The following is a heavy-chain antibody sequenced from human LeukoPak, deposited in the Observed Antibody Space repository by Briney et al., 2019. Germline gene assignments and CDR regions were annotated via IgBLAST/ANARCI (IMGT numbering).Heavy chain of an antibody. V-gene: IGHV3-23*01. CDR2: ISGSGTST. CDR3: ARRGMPNEKDAFDM. J-gene: IGHJ3*02. Sequence: PGGSLRLSCAVSGFTFTTYAMTWVRQAPGKGVEWLSAISGSGTSTYYADSVKGRFTISRDSSKNTLYLQMNSLRAEDSALYYCARRGMPNEKDAFDMWGQGTMVTVSS. CDR1: GFTFTTYA. D-gene: IGHD3-16*01.